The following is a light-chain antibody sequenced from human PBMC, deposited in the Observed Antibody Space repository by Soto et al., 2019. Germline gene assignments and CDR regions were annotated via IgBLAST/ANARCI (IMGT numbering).Light chain of an antibody. J-gene: IGKJ4*01. V-gene: IGKV3-20*01. CDR1: QIVSSTY. CDR3: QQYGVSPPNT. CDR2: GAS. Sequence: EIVLTQSPGTLSLSPGERATLSCRASQIVSSTYLAWFQQKPGQAPRLLIYGASTRATGITDRFSGSGSWTGFTLTISGLEPEDLALYYCQQYGVSPPNTFGGGTKVEV.